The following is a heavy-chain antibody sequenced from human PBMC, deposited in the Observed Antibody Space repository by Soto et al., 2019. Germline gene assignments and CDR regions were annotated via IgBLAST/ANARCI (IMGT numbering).Heavy chain of an antibody. Sequence: SETLSLTSAVSGGSLSSSSWWSWVRQPPGMTLEWLGEIFYSGSTKYNPSLTSRVTVSADQSKNDFSLRLSSVTAADTAVYYCVHHGGVPYYHDFWGQGMLVAVSS. CDR2: IFYSGST. CDR1: GGSLSSSSW. CDR3: VHHGGVPYYHDF. V-gene: IGHV4-4*02. J-gene: IGHJ4*02. D-gene: IGHD2-8*01.